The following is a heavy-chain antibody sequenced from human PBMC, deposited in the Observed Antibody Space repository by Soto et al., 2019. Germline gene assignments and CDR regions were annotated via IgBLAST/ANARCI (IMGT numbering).Heavy chain of an antibody. CDR1: GGSISGSY. J-gene: IGHJ4*02. CDR2: IYYSGST. V-gene: IGHV4-59*01. CDR3: AREYYDSSGYHYPDY. D-gene: IGHD3-22*01. Sequence: PSETLSLTXSVSGGSISGSYWSWIRQSPGKGLEWIGYIYYSGSTNYNPSLKSRVTISVDTSKNQFSLKLSSVTAADTAVYYCAREYYDSSGYHYPDYWGQGTLVTVSS.